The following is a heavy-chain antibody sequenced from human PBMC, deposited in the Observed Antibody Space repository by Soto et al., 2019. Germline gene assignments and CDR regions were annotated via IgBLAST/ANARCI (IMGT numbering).Heavy chain of an antibody. Sequence: ASETLSLTCTVSGGSIISYYCSFIRHPPFKGLEWIGYIYYSGSTNYNPSLKSRVTISVDTSKNQFSLKLSSVTAADTAVYYCAREITIFGVVRPSYFDYWGQGTLVTVS. J-gene: IGHJ4*02. CDR1: GGSIISYY. V-gene: IGHV4-59*01. CDR2: IYYSGST. D-gene: IGHD3-3*01. CDR3: AREITIFGVVRPSYFDY.